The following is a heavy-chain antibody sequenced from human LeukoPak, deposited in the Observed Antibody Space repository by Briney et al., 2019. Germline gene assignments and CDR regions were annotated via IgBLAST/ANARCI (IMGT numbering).Heavy chain of an antibody. J-gene: IGHJ4*02. CDR2: IWHDGSNE. D-gene: IGHD3-3*01. V-gene: IGHV3-33*06. Sequence: GGSLRLSCAASGSAFSSYGMHWVRQAPGQGLEWVAVIWHDGSNEYYVDSVRGRFIISRDNSRNTLYLQMNRLRVEDTAVYYCAKGPPGSLFGVVNPGFDYWGQGTLVTVSS. CDR3: AKGPPGSLFGVVNPGFDY. CDR1: GSAFSSYG.